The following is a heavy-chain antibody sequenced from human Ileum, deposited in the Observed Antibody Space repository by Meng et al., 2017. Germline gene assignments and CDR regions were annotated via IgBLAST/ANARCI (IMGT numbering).Heavy chain of an antibody. CDR2: INPNSGGT. V-gene: IGHV1-2*06. CDR3: ARESGDKRGYHDAFDI. J-gene: IGHJ3*02. CDR1: GYSFIAYY. Sequence: VRLSRAGAEGKKPGASLKVSCKASGYSFIAYYMHWVRQAPGQGLEWVGRINPNSGGTNYARDFQGRVTMTRDTSISTAYMELSRLRSDDTAVYYCARESGDKRGYHDAFDIWGQGTMVTVSS. D-gene: IGHD2-21*01.